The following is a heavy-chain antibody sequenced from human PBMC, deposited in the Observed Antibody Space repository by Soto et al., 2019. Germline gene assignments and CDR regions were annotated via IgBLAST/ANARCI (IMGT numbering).Heavy chain of an antibody. J-gene: IGHJ6*02. CDR1: GFTFSSYA. V-gene: IGHV3-23*01. D-gene: IGHD3-10*01. CDR3: ARDLVEEYYYGSGSYYVVGSHYYGMDV. Sequence: EVQLLESGGGLVQPGGSLRLSCAASGFTFSSYAMSWVRQAPGKGLEWVSAISGSGGSTYYADSVKGRFTISRDNSKNTLYLQMNSLRAEDTAVYYCARDLVEEYYYGSGSYYVVGSHYYGMDVWGQGTTVTVSS. CDR2: ISGSGGST.